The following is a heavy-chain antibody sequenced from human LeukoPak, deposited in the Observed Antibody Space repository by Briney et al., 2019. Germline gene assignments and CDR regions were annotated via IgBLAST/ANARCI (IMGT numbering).Heavy chain of an antibody. V-gene: IGHV4-4*07. Sequence: SETLSLTCTVSGGSISSYYWSWIRQPAGKGLEWIGRIYTSGSTNYNPSLKSRVTMSVDTSKNQFSLKLSSVTAADTAVYYCARARATDPYYYYYYKDVWGKGTTVTISS. CDR2: IYTSGST. J-gene: IGHJ6*03. D-gene: IGHD5-12*01. CDR1: GGSISSYY. CDR3: ARARATDPYYYYYYKDV.